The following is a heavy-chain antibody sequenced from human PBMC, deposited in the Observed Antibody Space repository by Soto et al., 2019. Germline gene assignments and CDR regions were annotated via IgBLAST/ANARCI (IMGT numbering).Heavy chain of an antibody. CDR1: GYAFFAYR. D-gene: IGHD1-26*01. CDR3: VRPEGFYGGEGYWDY. J-gene: IGHJ4*02. V-gene: IGHV5-51*01. CDR2: IHPMDSFT. Sequence: GESLKISCLGSGYAFFAYRIAWVRQLPGKGFEYLGSIHPMDSFTRYSPSLAGQLTISVDTTINTAYLQWASLRASDAAMCSCVRPEGFYGGEGYWDYWGQGTLVTVAS.